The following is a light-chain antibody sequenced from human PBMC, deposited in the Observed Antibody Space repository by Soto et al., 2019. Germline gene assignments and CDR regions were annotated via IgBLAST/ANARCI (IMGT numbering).Light chain of an antibody. CDR2: GVS. Sequence: QSALTQPASVSGSPGQSITISCAGTSSDIGGSNYVSWYQQHPGKAPKLMIYGVSNRPSGVSNRFSGSKSGNTASLTSSGLQAEYEADYFCSSSRSSSSTFYVFGTGTKVTVL. J-gene: IGLJ1*01. CDR3: SSSRSSSSTFYV. V-gene: IGLV2-14*03. CDR1: SSDIGGSNY.